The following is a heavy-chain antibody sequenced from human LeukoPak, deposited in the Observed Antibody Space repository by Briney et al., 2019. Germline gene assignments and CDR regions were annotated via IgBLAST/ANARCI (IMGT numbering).Heavy chain of an antibody. V-gene: IGHV3-15*01. Sequence: GSLRLSCAASGFTVTNAWMSWVRQAPGKGLEWLGLIKSKADGGTADNAAPVKDRFSISRDESRNTLYLQMNSLKTEDTALYYCVTGGHWYGDWGQGTLVTVSS. D-gene: IGHD1-26*01. CDR3: VTGGHWYGD. J-gene: IGHJ4*02. CDR1: GFTVTNAW. CDR2: IKSKADGGTA.